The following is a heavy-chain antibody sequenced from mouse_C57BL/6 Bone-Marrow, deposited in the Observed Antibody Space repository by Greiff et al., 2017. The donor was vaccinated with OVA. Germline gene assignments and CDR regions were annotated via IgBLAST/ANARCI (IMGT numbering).Heavy chain of an antibody. D-gene: IGHD2-4*01. V-gene: IGHV1-63*01. CDR1: GYTFTNYW. CDR2: IYPGGGYT. J-gene: IGHJ3*01. Sequence: VKLVESGAELVRPGTSVKMSCKASGYTFTNYWIGWAQQRPGHGLEWIGDIYPGGGYTNYNEKLKGKATLTADKSSSTAYMQFSSLTAEDSAIYYCAYYDYDEGAAWFAYWGQGTLVTVSA. CDR3: AYYDYDEGAAWFAY.